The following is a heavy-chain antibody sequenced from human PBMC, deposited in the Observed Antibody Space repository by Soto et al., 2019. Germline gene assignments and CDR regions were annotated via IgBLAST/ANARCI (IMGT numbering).Heavy chain of an antibody. CDR3: ARGYCSGGNCYSGMDV. CDR1: GGTFSTHA. V-gene: IGHV1-69*13. D-gene: IGHD2-15*01. Sequence: AVKVSCKASGGTFSTHAIIWVRQAPGHGLEWMGGIIPISGTTYYTQKFQGRVTITADEPTSTAFMELSSLKSDDTAVFYCARGYCSGGNCYSGMDVWGQGTMVTV. J-gene: IGHJ6*02. CDR2: IIPISGTT.